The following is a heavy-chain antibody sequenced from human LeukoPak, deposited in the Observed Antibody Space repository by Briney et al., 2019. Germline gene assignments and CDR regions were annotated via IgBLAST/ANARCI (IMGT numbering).Heavy chain of an antibody. V-gene: IGHV7-4-1*02. CDR2: INTNTGNP. CDR1: GYTFTSYA. CDR3: ARDQVVVTAITKLFDP. Sequence: ASVKVSCKASGYTFTSYAMNWVRQAPGQGLEWMGWINTNTGNPTYAQGFTGRFVFSLDTSVSTAYLQISSLKAEDTAVYYCARDQVVVTAITKLFDPWGQGTLVTVSS. J-gene: IGHJ5*02. D-gene: IGHD2-21*02.